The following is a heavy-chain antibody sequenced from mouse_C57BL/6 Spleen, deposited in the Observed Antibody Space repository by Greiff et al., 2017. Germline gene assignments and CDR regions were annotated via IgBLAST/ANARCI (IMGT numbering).Heavy chain of an antibody. Sequence: QVHVKQSGAELVKPGASVKMSCKASGYTFTSYWITWVKQRPGQGLEWIGDIYPGSGSTNYNEKFKSKATLTVDTSSSTAYMQLSSLTSEDSAVYYCARGRLLRSYWYFDVWGTGTTVTVSS. CDR3: ARGRLLRSYWYFDV. D-gene: IGHD1-1*01. J-gene: IGHJ1*03. V-gene: IGHV1-55*01. CDR1: GYTFTSYW. CDR2: IYPGSGST.